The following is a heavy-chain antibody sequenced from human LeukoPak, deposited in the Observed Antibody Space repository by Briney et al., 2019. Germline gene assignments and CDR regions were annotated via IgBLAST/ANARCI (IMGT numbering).Heavy chain of an antibody. CDR3: AREGAHCSSTSCYGLRAFDI. J-gene: IGHJ3*02. CDR2: IKQDGSEK. V-gene: IGHV3-7*01. Sequence: GGSLRLSCAASGFTFSSYEMNWVRQAPGKGLEWVANIKQDGSEKYYVDSVKGRFTISRDNAKNSLYLQMDSLRAEDTAVYYCAREGAHCSSTSCYGLRAFDIWGQGTMVTVSS. D-gene: IGHD2-2*01. CDR1: GFTFSSYE.